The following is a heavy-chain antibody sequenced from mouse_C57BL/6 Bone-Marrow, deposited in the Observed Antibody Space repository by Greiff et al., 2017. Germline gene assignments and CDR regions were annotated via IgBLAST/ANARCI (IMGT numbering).Heavy chain of an antibody. CDR3: ARFSLYYYGSSYDWYFDV. D-gene: IGHD1-1*01. Sequence: EVKLMESGPGLVKPSQTVFLTCTVTGISITTGNYRWSWIRQFPGNKLEWIGYIYYSGTITYNPSPTSRTTITRNTPKNQFFLEMNSLTAEDTAPYYCARFSLYYYGSSYDWYFDVWGTGTTVTVSS. CDR2: IYYSGTI. CDR1: GISITTGNYR. J-gene: IGHJ1*03. V-gene: IGHV3-5*01.